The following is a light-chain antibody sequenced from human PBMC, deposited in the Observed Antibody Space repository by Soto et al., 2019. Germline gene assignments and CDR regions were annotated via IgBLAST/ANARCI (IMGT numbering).Light chain of an antibody. CDR1: VSEVAGYTY. V-gene: IGLV2-14*03. CDR3: SSFTRIVGL. Sequence: QSALTQPASVSGSPGQTITISCTGAVSEVAGYTYVSWYQQHPGKGPKVIIYDVSNRPLGVSNRFSGSKSGTTASLTISVLQAEDEANYYCSSFTRIVGLFGGGTKLT. J-gene: IGLJ2*01. CDR2: DVS.